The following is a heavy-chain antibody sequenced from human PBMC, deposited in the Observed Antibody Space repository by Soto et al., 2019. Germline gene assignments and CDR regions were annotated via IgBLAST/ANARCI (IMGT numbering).Heavy chain of an antibody. CDR1: GFTFSSYA. V-gene: IGHV3-23*01. Sequence: EVQLLESGGGLVQPGGSLRLSCAASGFTFSSYAMSWVRQAPGKGLEWVSAISGSGGSTYYADSVKGRFTISRDNSKNTLYLQMNSLRAEDTAVYYCTKDPGYSTTPGWFDPWGQGTLVTVSS. J-gene: IGHJ5*02. CDR2: ISGSGGST. CDR3: TKDPGYSTTPGWFDP. D-gene: IGHD6-13*01.